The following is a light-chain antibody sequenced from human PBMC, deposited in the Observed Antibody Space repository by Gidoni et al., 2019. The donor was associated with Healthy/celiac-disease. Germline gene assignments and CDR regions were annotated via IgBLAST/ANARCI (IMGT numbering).Light chain of an antibody. Sequence: EIVLTQSPAPLSLSPGERATLPCRPSQSVSSYLAWYQQKPGQAPRLLIYDASNRATGIPARFSGSGSGTDFTLTISSLEPEDVAVYYCQQRSNWPRTFGQGTKVEIK. CDR2: DAS. CDR3: QQRSNWPRT. CDR1: QSVSSY. J-gene: IGKJ1*01. V-gene: IGKV3-11*01.